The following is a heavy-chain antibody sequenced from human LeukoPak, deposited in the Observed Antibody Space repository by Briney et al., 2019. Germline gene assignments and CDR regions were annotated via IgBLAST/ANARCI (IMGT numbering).Heavy chain of an antibody. D-gene: IGHD4-23*01. CDR1: GYTFTSYD. V-gene: IGHV1-8*01. CDR3: ARGRSRRWNYYYMDV. Sequence: ASVKVSCKASGYTFTSYDINWVRQATGQGREGMGWMNPNSGNTGYAQKFQGRVTMPSNTSISAAYMELSSLRSEDTAVYYCARGRSRRWNYYYMDVWGKGTTVTVSS. CDR2: MNPNSGNT. J-gene: IGHJ6*03.